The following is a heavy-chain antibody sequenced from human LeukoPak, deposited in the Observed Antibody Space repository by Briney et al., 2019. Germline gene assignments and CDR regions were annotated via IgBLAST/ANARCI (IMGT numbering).Heavy chain of an antibody. CDR1: GGSMSGYY. V-gene: IGHV4-59*08. Sequence: SETLSLTCTVSGGSMSGYYWSWIRQPPGKGLGWIGYISYSGSTNYNPSLKSRITISVDTSKNQFSLKLSSVTAADTAVYYCARSGVTALSWVDPWGQGTLVTVSS. J-gene: IGHJ5*02. CDR2: ISYSGST. CDR3: ARSGVTALSWVDP. D-gene: IGHD2-21*02.